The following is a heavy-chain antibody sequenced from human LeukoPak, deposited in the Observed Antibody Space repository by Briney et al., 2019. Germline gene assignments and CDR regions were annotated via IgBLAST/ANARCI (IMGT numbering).Heavy chain of an antibody. CDR3: AAIVVVSAAIDY. J-gene: IGHJ4*02. V-gene: IGHV4-31*03. Sequence: SQTLSLTCTVSGGSISRDAYFWSWIRQHPGKGLEWIANIYYSGNTYYNPSLKSRVTMSVDTSKNQFCLKLSSVTAADPAVYYCAAIVVVSAAIDYWGQGTLVSVSS. CDR1: GGSISRDAYF. D-gene: IGHD2-2*01. CDR2: IYYSGNT.